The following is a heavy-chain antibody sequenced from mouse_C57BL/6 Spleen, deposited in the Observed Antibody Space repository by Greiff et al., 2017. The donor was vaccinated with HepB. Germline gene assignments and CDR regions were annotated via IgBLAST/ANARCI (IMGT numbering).Heavy chain of an antibody. J-gene: IGHJ2*01. CDR2: IYPRSGNT. CDR1: GYTFTSYG. D-gene: IGHD1-1*01. Sequence: QVQLQQSGAELARPGASVKLSCKASGYTFTSYGISWVKQRTGQGLEWIGEIYPRSGNTYYNEKFKGKATLTADKSSSTAYMELRSLTSEDSAVYFCAREGDTVVPRKVDYWGQGTTLTVSS. CDR3: AREGDTVVPRKVDY. V-gene: IGHV1-81*01.